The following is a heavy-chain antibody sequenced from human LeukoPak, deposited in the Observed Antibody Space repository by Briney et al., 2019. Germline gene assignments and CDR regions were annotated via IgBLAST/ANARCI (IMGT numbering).Heavy chain of an antibody. J-gene: IGHJ4*02. V-gene: IGHV3-30*02. CDR3: AKEWGYSYGFAGYFDY. Sequence: GGSLRLSCAASGFTFSSYGMHWVRQAPGKGVEWVAFIRYDGSNKYYADSVKGRFTISRDNSKNTLYLQMNSLRAEDTAVYYCAKEWGYSYGFAGYFDYWRQGTLVTVSS. CDR2: IRYDGSNK. CDR1: GFTFSSYG. D-gene: IGHD5-18*01.